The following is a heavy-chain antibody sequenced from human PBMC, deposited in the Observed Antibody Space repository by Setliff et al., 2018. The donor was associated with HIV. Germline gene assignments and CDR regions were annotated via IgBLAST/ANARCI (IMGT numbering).Heavy chain of an antibody. CDR2: ITVGDGNT. Sequence: ASVKVSCKASGYTFTSYAIHWVRQAPGQRLEWMGWITVGDGNTKYSQKFQGRITVTRDTSTSTVDMELSSLRSEDTAVYYCARELRGYSGHDVAWGQGTLVTVSS. D-gene: IGHD5-12*01. CDR1: GYTFTSYA. J-gene: IGHJ4*02. CDR3: ARELRGYSGHDVA. V-gene: IGHV1-3*01.